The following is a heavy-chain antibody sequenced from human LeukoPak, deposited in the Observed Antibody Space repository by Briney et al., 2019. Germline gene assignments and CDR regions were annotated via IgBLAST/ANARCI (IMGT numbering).Heavy chain of an antibody. Sequence: GGSLRLSCAASGFTFSNAWMSWVRQAPGKGQEWVGRIKSKTDGGTTDYAAPVKGRFTISRDDSKNTLYLQMNSLKTEDTAVYYCTTDNQSNSWIQLWFQGDRQGRFDYWGQGTLVTVSS. D-gene: IGHD5-18*01. V-gene: IGHV3-15*01. CDR1: GFTFSNAW. CDR2: IKSKTDGGTT. J-gene: IGHJ4*02. CDR3: TTDNQSNSWIQLWFQGDRQGRFDY.